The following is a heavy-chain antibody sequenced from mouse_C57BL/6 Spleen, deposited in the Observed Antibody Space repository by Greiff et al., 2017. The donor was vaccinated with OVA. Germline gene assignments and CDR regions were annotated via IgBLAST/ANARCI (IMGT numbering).Heavy chain of an antibody. Sequence: VQLQQSGAELARPGASVKLSCKASGYTFTSYGISWVKQRTGQGLEWIGEIYPRSGNTYYNEKFKGKATLTADKSSRTAYMELRSLTSEDSAVYFCARSIYYYGSSLYFDVWGTGTTVTVSS. D-gene: IGHD1-1*01. J-gene: IGHJ1*03. CDR1: GYTFTSYG. CDR3: ARSIYYYGSSLYFDV. CDR2: IYPRSGNT. V-gene: IGHV1-81*01.